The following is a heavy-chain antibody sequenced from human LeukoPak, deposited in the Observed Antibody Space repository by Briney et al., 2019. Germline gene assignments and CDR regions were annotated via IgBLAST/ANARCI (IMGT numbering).Heavy chain of an antibody. Sequence: PGGSLRLSCTASGFTISNNYMSWVRQAPGKGLEWVSVIYNSGSTYYADSVKGGFTISRDIPKNTLHLQMNSLRTEDTAVYYCAKNPPFQHWGQGTLVTVSS. J-gene: IGHJ1*01. V-gene: IGHV3-66*01. CDR3: AKNPPFQH. CDR2: IYNSGST. CDR1: GFTISNNY.